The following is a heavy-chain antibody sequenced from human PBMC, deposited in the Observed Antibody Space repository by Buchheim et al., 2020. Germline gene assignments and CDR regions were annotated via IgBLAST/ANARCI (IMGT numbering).Heavy chain of an antibody. CDR3: ARGMGPVLSGYHSSGSGYGLDV. V-gene: IGHV4-31*03. Sequence: QVQLQESGPGLVKPSQTLSLTCSVSGGSIRSGGYYWSWIRHHPGKGLEWIGYIHYTGSTYYNPSLKSRVAISIDTSKNQFSLNLRSVTAADTAVFYCARGMGPVLSGYHSSGSGYGLDVWGQGTT. J-gene: IGHJ6*02. CDR1: GGSIRSGGYY. D-gene: IGHD3-3*01. CDR2: IHYTGST.